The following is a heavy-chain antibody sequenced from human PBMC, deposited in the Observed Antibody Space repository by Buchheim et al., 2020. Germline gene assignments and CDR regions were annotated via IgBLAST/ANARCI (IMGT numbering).Heavy chain of an antibody. J-gene: IGHJ4*02. CDR1: GGSISSYY. CDR3: ARVVKSWVTNYFDY. D-gene: IGHD4-17*01. V-gene: IGHV4-59*01. CDR2: IYYSGST. Sequence: QVQLQESGPGLVKPSETLSLTCTVSGGSISSYYWSWIRQPPGKGLEWIGYIYYSGSTNYNPSLKSRVNISVDPSKNQFYLKLSSVTAADTAVYYCARVVKSWVTNYFDYWGQGTL.